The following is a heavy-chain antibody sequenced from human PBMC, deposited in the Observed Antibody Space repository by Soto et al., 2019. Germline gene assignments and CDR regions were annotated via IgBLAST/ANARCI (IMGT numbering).Heavy chain of an antibody. CDR3: TGITSFRGMDV. V-gene: IGHV6-1*01. J-gene: IGHJ6*02. D-gene: IGHD3-10*01. CDR1: GYSVSSNSAA. Sequence: QTLALTCAISGYSVSSNSAAWNLIQQSPSRGLEWLGRTYYSSKWNNDYALSVKRRITINPDTPKNQVSLHLYSVTPEDTAVYYCTGITSFRGMDVWGQGTPVTVSS. CDR2: TYYSSKWNN.